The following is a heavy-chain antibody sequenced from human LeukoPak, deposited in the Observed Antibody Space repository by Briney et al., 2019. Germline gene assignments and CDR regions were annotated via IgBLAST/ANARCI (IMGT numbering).Heavy chain of an antibody. CDR2: INNNNGNA. Sequence: ASVKVSCKASGYMFSTSGITWVRQAPRQGLEWMGWINNNNGNANYAQNLQGRVTMTTDTSTSTAYMELRSLRSDDTAVYYCARDQGDDYGDYGPFYWGQGTLVTVSS. CDR3: ARDQGDDYGDYGPFY. J-gene: IGHJ4*02. CDR1: GYMFSTSG. V-gene: IGHV1-18*04. D-gene: IGHD4-17*01.